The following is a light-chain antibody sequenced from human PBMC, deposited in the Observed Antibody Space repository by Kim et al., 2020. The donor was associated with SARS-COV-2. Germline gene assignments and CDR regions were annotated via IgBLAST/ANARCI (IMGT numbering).Light chain of an antibody. J-gene: IGKJ4*01. CDR1: QDISNY. CDR2: DAS. Sequence: DIQMTQSPSSLSASVVDIVTITCQASQDISNYLNWYQQRPGKAPKLLIYDASNLETVLPSRFSGSGSGTDFTFTISSLQPEDIATYYCQQYDNLLTFGGGNKVDIK. CDR3: QQYDNLLT. V-gene: IGKV1-33*01.